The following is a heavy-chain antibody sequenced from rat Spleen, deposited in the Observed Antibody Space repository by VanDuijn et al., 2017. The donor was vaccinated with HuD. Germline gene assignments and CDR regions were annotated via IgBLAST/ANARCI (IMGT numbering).Heavy chain of an antibody. CDR3: TTGYYDGYYLVFDY. CDR1: GFTFSSFA. Sequence: EVQLVESGGGLVQPGRSLKLSCAASGFTFSSFAMAWVRQAPKKGLEWVASISYDGGSTYYRDSVKGRFTISRDNAKSSLYLQMDSLRSEDTATYYCTTGYYDGYYLVFDYWGQGVMVTVSS. D-gene: IGHD1-12*03. V-gene: IGHV5-20*01. CDR2: ISYDGGST. J-gene: IGHJ2*01.